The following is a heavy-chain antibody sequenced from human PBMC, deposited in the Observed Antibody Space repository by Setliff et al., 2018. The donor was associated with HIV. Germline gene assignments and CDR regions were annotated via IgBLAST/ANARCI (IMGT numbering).Heavy chain of an antibody. D-gene: IGHD4-17*01. CDR1: GYTFIAYY. CDR2: INPKSGDT. V-gene: IGHV1-2*06. CDR3: ARSTTAD. J-gene: IGHJ4*02. Sequence: GASVKVSCKASGYTFIAYYIHWVRQAPGQRLEWMGQINPKSGDTDYAQKFQGRVTLTRDTSISTAYMELSRLRSDDTAVYYCARSTTADWGQGTMVTVSS.